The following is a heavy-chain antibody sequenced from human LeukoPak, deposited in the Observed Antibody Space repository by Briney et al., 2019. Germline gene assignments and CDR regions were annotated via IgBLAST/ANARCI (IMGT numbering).Heavy chain of an antibody. CDR3: ARDQVECTGGTCQSRVGFDF. CDR2: IYHSGRS. J-gene: IGHJ4*02. CDR1: GDSISNGVKY. V-gene: IGHV4-31*03. Sequence: PSETLSLTCTVSGDSISNGVKYWSWIRQHPGRGLEGIGYIYHSGRSYYNPSLKSRITMSVDTSKNQFSLNLSSVTAADTAVYYCARDQVECTGGTCQSRVGFDFWGQGTLVTVSS. D-gene: IGHD2-8*02.